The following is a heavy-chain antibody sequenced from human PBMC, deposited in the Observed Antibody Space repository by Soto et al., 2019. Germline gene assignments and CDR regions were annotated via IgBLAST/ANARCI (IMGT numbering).Heavy chain of an antibody. CDR1: GGSITSFY. V-gene: IGHV4-59*01. CDR2: TYNSGST. J-gene: IGHJ3*01. CDR3: ARNMVHAFDV. D-gene: IGHD3-10*01. Sequence: SETLSLTCAVSGGSITSFYWSWIRQPPGKGLEWIGYTYNSGSTKYNLSLKSRVTISVDTSKNQFSLRLSSVTAADTAVYYCARNMVHAFDVWGRGTMVTVSS.